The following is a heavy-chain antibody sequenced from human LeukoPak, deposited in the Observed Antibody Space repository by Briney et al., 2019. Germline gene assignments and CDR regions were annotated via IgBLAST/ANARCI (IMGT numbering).Heavy chain of an antibody. CDR3: ARGLVSSSWRPMNHNWFDP. CDR1: GGSFSGYY. CDR2: INHSGST. Sequence: SETLSLTCAVYGGSFSGYYWSWIRQPPGKGLEWIGEINHSGSTNDNPSLKSGDTISVDTSKTQFSLKLSYVTAADTAVYYCARGLVSSSWRPMNHNWFDPWGQGTLVTVSS. D-gene: IGHD6-13*01. J-gene: IGHJ5*02. V-gene: IGHV4-34*01.